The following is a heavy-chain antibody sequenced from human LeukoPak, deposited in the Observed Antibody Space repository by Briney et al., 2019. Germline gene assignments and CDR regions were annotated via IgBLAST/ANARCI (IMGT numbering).Heavy chain of an antibody. J-gene: IGHJ3*02. Sequence: GGSLRLSCTASGFTFGDYALSWFRQAPGKGLEWVAVISYDGSNKYYADSVKGRFTISRDNSKNTPYLQMNSLRAEDTAVYYCARDRRIFGVVDAFDIWGQGTMVTVSS. CDR3: ARDRRIFGVVDAFDI. V-gene: IGHV3-30*04. D-gene: IGHD3-3*02. CDR2: ISYDGSNK. CDR1: GFTFGDYA.